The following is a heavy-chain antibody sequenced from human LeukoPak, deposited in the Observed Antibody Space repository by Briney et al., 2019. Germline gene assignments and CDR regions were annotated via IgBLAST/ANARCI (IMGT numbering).Heavy chain of an antibody. CDR3: VRVPLHPTISHFDH. V-gene: IGHV3-53*04. D-gene: IGHD3-3*01. Sequence: GGSLRLSCAASGFAVSSNYMSWVRQAPGKGLEWVSVLYTSGSTYYADSVKGRFTISRHNSNNTLYLQVNSVRAEDTAVYYCVRVPLHPTISHFDHWGQGILVTVSS. CDR2: LYTSGST. J-gene: IGHJ4*02. CDR1: GFAVSSNY.